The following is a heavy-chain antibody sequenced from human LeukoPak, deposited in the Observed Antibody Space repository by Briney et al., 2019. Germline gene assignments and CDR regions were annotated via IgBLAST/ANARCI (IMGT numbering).Heavy chain of an antibody. CDR3: ATDRDNSDWQKRFDS. J-gene: IGHJ4*02. Sequence: GGSLRLSCAASGFTFNTFNMNWVRQAPGKGLEWVSSITSGGDYIYYADSVKGRFTTSRDNAKNSLSLQLNSLRVEDTAVYYCATDRDNSDWQKRFDSWGQGTLVTVSS. D-gene: IGHD2-21*02. V-gene: IGHV3-21*01. CDR1: GFTFNTFN. CDR2: ITSGGDYI.